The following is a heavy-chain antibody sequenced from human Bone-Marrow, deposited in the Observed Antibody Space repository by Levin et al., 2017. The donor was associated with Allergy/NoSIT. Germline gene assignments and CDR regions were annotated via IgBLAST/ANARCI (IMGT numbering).Heavy chain of an antibody. CDR1: GFTFSSYN. J-gene: IGHJ4*02. V-gene: IGHV3-21*01. CDR3: TRGRGCSGGSCYSDF. D-gene: IGHD2-15*01. CDR2: ISSSSSFI. Sequence: NAGGSLRLSCAASGFTFSSYNINWVRQAPGKGLEWVSFISSSSSFIKYADSVKGRFTISRDNAKNSLYLQMNSLRAEDTAVYYCTRGRGCSGGSCYSDFWGQGTLVTVSS.